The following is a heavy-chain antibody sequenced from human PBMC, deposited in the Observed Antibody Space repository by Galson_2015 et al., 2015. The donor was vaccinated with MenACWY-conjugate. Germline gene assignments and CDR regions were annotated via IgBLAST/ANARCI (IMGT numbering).Heavy chain of an antibody. Sequence: SLRLSCAASGFTFNVYGMHWVRQVPGKGLVWVAFVRYDGSNTHYADSVKGRFTISRDNSKKTLYLQMHSLRTEDTAVYFCARGDHSDSPEGYVQHWGQGTRVIVSS. CDR2: VRYDGSNT. V-gene: IGHV3-30*02. D-gene: IGHD1-14*01. J-gene: IGHJ1*01. CDR3: ARGDHSDSPEGYVQH. CDR1: GFTFNVYG.